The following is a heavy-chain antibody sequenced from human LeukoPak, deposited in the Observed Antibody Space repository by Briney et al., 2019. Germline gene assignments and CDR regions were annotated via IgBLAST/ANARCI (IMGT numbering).Heavy chain of an antibody. V-gene: IGHV3-7*01. CDR2: IKQDGSEK. Sequence: GGSLRLSCAASGFTFSSYWMSWVRQAPGKGLEWVANIKQDGSEKYYVDSVKGRFTISKDNAKNSLYLQMNSLRAEDTAMYYCARALGWNYAGDYYYYMDVWGKGTTVTVSS. CDR1: GFTFSSYW. CDR3: ARALGWNYAGDYYYYMDV. J-gene: IGHJ6*03. D-gene: IGHD1-7*01.